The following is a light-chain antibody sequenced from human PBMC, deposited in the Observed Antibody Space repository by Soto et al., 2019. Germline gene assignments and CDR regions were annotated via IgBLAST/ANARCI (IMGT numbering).Light chain of an antibody. Sequence: EIVLTQSPGTLSLSPGERSTLSCRASQSVSSSYLAWYQQKPGQAPRLLIYGESSRATGIPDRFSGSGSGTDFVLTISRLEPEDSAVYYCQQYGGSPLTFGGGTKVEIK. CDR1: QSVSSSY. CDR2: GES. CDR3: QQYGGSPLT. V-gene: IGKV3-20*01. J-gene: IGKJ4*01.